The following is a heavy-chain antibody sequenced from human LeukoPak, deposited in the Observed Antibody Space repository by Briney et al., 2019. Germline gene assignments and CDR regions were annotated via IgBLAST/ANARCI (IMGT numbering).Heavy chain of an antibody. CDR1: GGSISSYY. V-gene: IGHV4-4*07. J-gene: IGHJ4*02. Sequence: KPSETLSLTCSVSGGSISSYYWSWIRQPAGKGLEWIGRIYASGSTNYNPSLKSRVTMSVDTSKNEFSLKLSSVTAADTAVYYCARDSEFYDGSNYTYYFDLWGQGTLVTVSS. CDR3: ARDSEFYDGSNYTYYFDL. D-gene: IGHD5-24*01. CDR2: IYASGST.